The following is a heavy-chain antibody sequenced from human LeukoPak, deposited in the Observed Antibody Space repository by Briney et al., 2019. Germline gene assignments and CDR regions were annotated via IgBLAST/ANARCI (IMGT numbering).Heavy chain of an antibody. CDR1: GDSVSSNSAA. V-gene: IGHV6-1*01. CDR2: TYYRSKWYN. Sequence: SQTLSLTCAISGDSVSSNSAAWNWIRQSPSRGLEWLGRTYYRSKWYNDYAVSVKSRITINPDTSKNQFSLKLSSVTAADTAVYYCARGVWSAANWFDPWGQGTLVTVSS. J-gene: IGHJ5*02. D-gene: IGHD6-13*01. CDR3: ARGVWSAANWFDP.